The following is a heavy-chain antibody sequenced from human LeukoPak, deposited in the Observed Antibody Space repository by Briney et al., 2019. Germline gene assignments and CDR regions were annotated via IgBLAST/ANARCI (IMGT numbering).Heavy chain of an antibody. D-gene: IGHD6-13*01. J-gene: IGHJ4*02. Sequence: ASVKVSCKASGYTFTSYGISWVRQAPGQGLEWMGWISAYNGNTNYAQKLQGRVTMTTDTSTSTAYMELRSLRSDDTAVYYCARGLLGSSWDPKPIYFWGQGTLVTVSS. V-gene: IGHV1-18*01. CDR3: ARGLLGSSWDPKPIYF. CDR2: ISAYNGNT. CDR1: GYTFTSYG.